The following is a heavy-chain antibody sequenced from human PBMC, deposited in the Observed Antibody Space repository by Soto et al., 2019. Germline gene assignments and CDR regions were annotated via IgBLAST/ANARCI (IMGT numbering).Heavy chain of an antibody. J-gene: IGHJ6*03. D-gene: IGHD2-15*01. CDR1: GYTFTSYD. CDR3: ARGTIVERPYFYMDV. CDR2: MNPHNGNT. Sequence: ASVKVSCKASGYTFTSYDINWVRQATGQGPEWIGWMNPHNGNTDYAQKFQGRVTITTDTSTNTAYMELRSLRSDDTAVYYCARGTIVERPYFYMDVWGKGTTVTVSS. V-gene: IGHV1-8*01.